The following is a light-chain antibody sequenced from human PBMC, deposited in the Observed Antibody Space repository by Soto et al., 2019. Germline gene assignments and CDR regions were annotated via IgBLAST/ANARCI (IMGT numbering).Light chain of an antibody. Sequence: EIVMTQSPATLSVSPGERATMSXRASQSVSVLLAWYQQQPGXAPRXXXHCXTTRATGSPARLSGSGSGTEFTLTISSRQSDYFDVYYCQQYKNGTRTFGQGTKVDIK. CDR2: CXT. V-gene: IGKV3-15*01. CDR1: QSVSVL. CDR3: QQYKNGTRT. J-gene: IGKJ1*01.